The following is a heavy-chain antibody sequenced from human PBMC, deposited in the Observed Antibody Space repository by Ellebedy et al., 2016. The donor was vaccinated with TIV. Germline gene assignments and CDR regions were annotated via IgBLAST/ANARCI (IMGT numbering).Heavy chain of an antibody. CDR1: SGSITSYY. CDR3: ASFTNSWRHDY. Sequence: MPSETLSLTCSVSSGSITSYYWSRIRQPPGKGLEWIGHMFHSGNSDDNPSLKGRVTMSLDTSKNQFSLRLTSVTAADTAVYYCASFTNSWRHDYWGQGTLVTVSP. J-gene: IGHJ4*02. CDR2: MFHSGNS. V-gene: IGHV4-59*01. D-gene: IGHD2-15*01.